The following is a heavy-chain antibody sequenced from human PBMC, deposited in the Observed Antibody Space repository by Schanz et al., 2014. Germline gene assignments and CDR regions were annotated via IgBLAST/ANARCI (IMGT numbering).Heavy chain of an antibody. CDR1: GFTVSSNY. J-gene: IGHJ3*02. V-gene: IGHV3-53*01. D-gene: IGHD3-22*01. CDR3: AKGRDSLMTIDAFDM. Sequence: EVQLLESGGGLIQPGGSLRLSCAASGFTVSSNYMSWVRQAPGKGLEWVSSISNGGGYIYYADSVKGRFTISRDTSKNTLYLQMNSLRAEDTAVYYCAKGRDSLMTIDAFDMWGQGTMVTVSS. CDR2: SNGGGYI.